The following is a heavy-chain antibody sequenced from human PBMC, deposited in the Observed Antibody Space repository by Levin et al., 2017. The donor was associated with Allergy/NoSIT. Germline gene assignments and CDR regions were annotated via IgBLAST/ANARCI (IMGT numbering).Heavy chain of an antibody. CDR2: INHSGTT. CDR3: ARGTRRLFYSSSRRVFDR. Sequence: SETLSLTCAVYGDSFSGYYWSWIRQPPGKRLEWIGEINHSGTTNYDPSLKSRVTISLDTSTNHVSLKLPSVTAADTALYYCARGTRRLFYSSSRRVFDRWGRGTLVTVSP. CDR1: GDSFSGYY. V-gene: IGHV4-34*01. J-gene: IGHJ2*01. D-gene: IGHD6-13*01.